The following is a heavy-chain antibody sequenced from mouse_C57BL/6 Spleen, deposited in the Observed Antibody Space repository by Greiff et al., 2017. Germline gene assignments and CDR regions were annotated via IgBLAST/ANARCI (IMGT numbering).Heavy chain of an antibody. CDR3: ARRGRVLSMDY. J-gene: IGHJ4*01. CDR1: GYTFTSYW. Sequence: QVQLQQPGAELVRPGSSVKLSCKASGYTFTSYWMHWVKQRPIQGLEWIGNIDPSDSETHYNQKFKDKATLTVDKSSSTAYMQLSSLTSRDSSVYYCARRGRVLSMDYWGQGTSVTVSS. V-gene: IGHV1-52*01. CDR2: IDPSDSET.